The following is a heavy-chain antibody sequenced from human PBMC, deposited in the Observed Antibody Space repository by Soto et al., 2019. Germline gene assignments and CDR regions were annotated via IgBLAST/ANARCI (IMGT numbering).Heavy chain of an antibody. CDR1: GYSFASQW. CDR3: ARIPHTTTSSYYYYYGMDV. CDR2: IYPADSDT. V-gene: IGHV5-51*01. D-gene: IGHD1-26*01. J-gene: IGHJ6*02. Sequence: PGESLKISCKGSGYSFASQWIGWVLQRHGKGLERMGNIYPADSDTRYSPSFQGQVTISVDKAISTAYLQWTSLKASDTAIYYCARIPHTTTSSYYYYYGMDVWGQGTTVTVSS.